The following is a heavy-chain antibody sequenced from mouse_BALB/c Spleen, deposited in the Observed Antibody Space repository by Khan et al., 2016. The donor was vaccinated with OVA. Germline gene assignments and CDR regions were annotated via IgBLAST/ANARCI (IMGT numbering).Heavy chain of an antibody. CDR2: INPHIGET. V-gene: IGHV1-20*02. CDR3: ARIYRSDFDY. J-gene: IGHJ2*01. D-gene: IGHD1-1*01. CDR1: GYSFTGYF. Sequence: IQLVQSGPELVKPGASVKISCKASGYSFTGYFMNWVMQSHGKSLEWIGRINPHIGETFYNQKFKDKATSTVDESSSTAHMELRSLASEDSAVYYCARIYRSDFDYWSQGTTLTVSS.